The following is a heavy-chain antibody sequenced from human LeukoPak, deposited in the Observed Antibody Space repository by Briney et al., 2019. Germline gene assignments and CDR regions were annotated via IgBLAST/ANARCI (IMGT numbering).Heavy chain of an antibody. J-gene: IGHJ6*04. CDR1: GGTFSSYA. CDR3: ARARGFVVVPAAMVRRYYYGMDV. CDR2: IIPIFGTA. Sequence: ASVKVSCKASGGTFSSYAISWVRQAPGQGLEWMGGIIPIFGTANYAQKFQGRVTITADESTSTAYMELSSLRSEDTAVYYCARARGFVVVPAAMVRRYYYGMDVWGKGTTVTVSS. D-gene: IGHD2-2*01. V-gene: IGHV1-69*13.